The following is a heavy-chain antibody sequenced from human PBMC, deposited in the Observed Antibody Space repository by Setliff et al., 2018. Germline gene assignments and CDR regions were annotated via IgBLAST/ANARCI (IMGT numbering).Heavy chain of an antibody. CDR1: GGSFNAYS. V-gene: IGHV4-4*07. D-gene: IGHD3-10*01. Sequence: SETLSLTCTVSGGSFNAYSWTRIRQSAGKGLEWIGRMHNSGSTNYNSFFQGRVSISVDESKTQFSLNLYSVTAADTATYYCARDKWVLVRTHNYYYVDIWGKGTTVTVS. CDR3: ARDKWVLVRTHNYYYVDI. J-gene: IGHJ6*03. CDR2: MHNSGST.